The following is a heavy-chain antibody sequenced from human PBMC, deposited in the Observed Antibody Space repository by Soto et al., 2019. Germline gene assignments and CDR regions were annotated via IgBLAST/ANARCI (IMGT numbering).Heavy chain of an antibody. CDR1: GSSIGSSYY. CDR2: IHHGGSS. CDR3: ARDWGPITRDPIWSDP. V-gene: IGHV4-38-2*02. D-gene: IGHD3-16*01. Sequence: PSETLSLTCAVSGSSIGSSYYWGWIRQPPGKGLEWIGTIHHGGSSFYNPSLKSRVTMSVDTSKNQFSLKLRSVTAADTAVYFCARDWGPITRDPIWSDPWGAGPLVTVSS. J-gene: IGHJ5*02.